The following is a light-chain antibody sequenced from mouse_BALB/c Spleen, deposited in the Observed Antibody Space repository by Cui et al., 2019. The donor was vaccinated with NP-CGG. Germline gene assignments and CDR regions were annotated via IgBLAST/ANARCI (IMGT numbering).Light chain of an antibody. V-gene: IGLV1*01. J-gene: IGLJ1*01. Sequence: QAVVTAESALTTSPGETVTLTCRSSTGAVTTRNYANWVQEKPDHLFTGLIGGTNNRAPGVPARFSGFLIGDKAALTITGAQPEDESIYFCALWYSNHWVFGGGTKLTVL. CDR3: ALWYSNHWV. CDR2: GTN. CDR1: TGAVTTRNY.